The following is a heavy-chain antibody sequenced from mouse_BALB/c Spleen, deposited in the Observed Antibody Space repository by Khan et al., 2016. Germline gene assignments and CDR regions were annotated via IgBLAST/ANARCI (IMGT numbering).Heavy chain of an antibody. Sequence: EVELVESGGGLVQPGGSRKLSCAASGFTFSRFGMHWVRQTPEKGLEWVAFISSGSSTIYYTDTLKGRLTISRDNPKNALLLQLTSLRSEDTAMYYCTRGDYWGQGTTLTVSS. V-gene: IGHV5-17*02. J-gene: IGHJ2*01. CDR2: ISSGSSTI. CDR1: GFTFSRFG. CDR3: TRGDY.